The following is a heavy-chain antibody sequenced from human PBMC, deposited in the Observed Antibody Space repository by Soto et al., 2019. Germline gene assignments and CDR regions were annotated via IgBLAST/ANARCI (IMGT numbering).Heavy chain of an antibody. V-gene: IGHV1-69*01. D-gene: IGHD1-26*01. CDR3: ARVSGIVGATTGY. CDR1: GGTFSSYA. J-gene: IGHJ4*02. CDR2: IIPIFGPA. Sequence: QVQLVQSGAEVKKPGSSVKVSCKASGGTFSSYAISWVRQAPGQGLEWMGGIIPIFGPANYAQEFQGRATIPADESTSTAYRELSSLRSEDTAVYYCARVSGIVGATTGYWGQGTLVTVSS.